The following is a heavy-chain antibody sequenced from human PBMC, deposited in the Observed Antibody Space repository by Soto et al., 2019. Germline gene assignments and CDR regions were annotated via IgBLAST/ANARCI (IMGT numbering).Heavy chain of an antibody. CDR3: AHRLYGYSCYDSDY. V-gene: IGHV2-5*01. CDR2: IYWYDDK. J-gene: IGHJ4*02. Sequence: QITLKESGPTLVKPTQTLTLTCTFSGFSLSTSGVGVGWIRQPPGKTLEWLALIYWYDDKRYSPSLKSRLTNTKDPSKNHVVLTMTNIDPLDTATYYWAHRLYGYSCYDSDYWGQGTLVTVSS. D-gene: IGHD5-12*01. CDR1: GFSLSTSGVG.